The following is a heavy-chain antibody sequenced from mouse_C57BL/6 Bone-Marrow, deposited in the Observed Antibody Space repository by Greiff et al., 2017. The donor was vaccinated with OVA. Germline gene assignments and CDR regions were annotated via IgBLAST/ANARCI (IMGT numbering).Heavy chain of an antibody. CDR2: INPSNGGT. CDR3: ARGLGQGGAWLAY. V-gene: IGHV1-53*01. CDR1: GSPFTSYW. D-gene: IGHD4-1*01. J-gene: IGHJ3*01. Sequence: QVHVKQPGTELVKPGASVKLSCKASGSPFTSYWMHWVQQRPGQGLEWIGNINPSNGGTYYHAKFQSKATLTVDKSSSTAYMQLSSLTSEDSAVYYCARGLGQGGAWLAYWGQGTLVTVSA.